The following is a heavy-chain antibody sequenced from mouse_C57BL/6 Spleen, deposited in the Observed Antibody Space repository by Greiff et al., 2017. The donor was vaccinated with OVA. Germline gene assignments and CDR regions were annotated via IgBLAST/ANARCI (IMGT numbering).Heavy chain of an antibody. Sequence: VQLKQSGPELVKPGASVKISCKASGYAFSSSWMNWVKQRPGKGLEWIGRIYPGDGDTNYNGKFKGKATLTADKSSSTAYMQLSSLTSEDSAVYFCARSGGSQAPSFAYWGQGTLVTVSA. CDR2: IYPGDGDT. CDR3: ARSGGSQAPSFAY. CDR1: GYAFSSSW. J-gene: IGHJ3*01. V-gene: IGHV1-82*01. D-gene: IGHD3-2*02.